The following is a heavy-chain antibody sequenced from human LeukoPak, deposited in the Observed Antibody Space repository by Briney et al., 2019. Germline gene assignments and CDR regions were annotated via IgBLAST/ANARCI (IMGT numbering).Heavy chain of an antibody. CDR2: IIPIFGTA. D-gene: IGHD6-13*01. J-gene: IGHJ6*03. CDR1: GGTFSSYA. Sequence: GASVKVSCKASGGTFSSYAISWVRQAPGQGLEWMGGIIPIFGTANYAQKFQGRVTITADESTSTAYMELSSLRSEDTAVYYCARVPTKSSWWDYYYYMDVWGKGTTVTISS. V-gene: IGHV1-69*13. CDR3: ARVPTKSSWWDYYYYMDV.